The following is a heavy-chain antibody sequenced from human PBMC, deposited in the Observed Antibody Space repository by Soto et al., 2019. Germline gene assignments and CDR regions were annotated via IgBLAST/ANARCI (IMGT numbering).Heavy chain of an antibody. CDR2: ISGSGGST. Sequence: EVQLLESGGGLVQPGGSLRLSCAASGFTFSSYAMSWVRQAPGKGLEWVSAISGSGGSTYYADSVKGRFTISRDNSKNTLYRQMNRLRAEDTAVYYCAKGGAYCGGDCYSSWFDPWGQGTLVTVSS. V-gene: IGHV3-23*01. D-gene: IGHD2-21*02. CDR1: GFTFSSYA. J-gene: IGHJ5*02. CDR3: AKGGAYCGGDCYSSWFDP.